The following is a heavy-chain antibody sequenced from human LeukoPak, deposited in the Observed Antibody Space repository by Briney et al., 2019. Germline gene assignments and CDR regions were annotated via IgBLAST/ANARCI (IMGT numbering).Heavy chain of an antibody. D-gene: IGHD2-8*01. CDR1: GYIFTNYD. CDR3: ARKLIFDP. CDR2: MNPNSGNT. J-gene: IGHJ5*02. V-gene: IGHV1-8*01. Sequence: GASVKVSCKASGYIFTNYDINWVRQATGQGLEWMGWMNPNSGNTGYAQKFQGGITMTRNTPISTAYMELSSLTSDDTAVYYCARKLIFDPWGQGTLVTVSS.